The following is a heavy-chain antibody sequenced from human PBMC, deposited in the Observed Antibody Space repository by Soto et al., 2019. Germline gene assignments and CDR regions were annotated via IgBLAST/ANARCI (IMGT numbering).Heavy chain of an antibody. V-gene: IGHV4-61*01. J-gene: IGHJ6*02. D-gene: IGHD3-10*01. Sequence: TSETLSLTCTVSGGSVSSGSYYWSWIRQPPGKGLEWIGYIYYSGSTNYNPSLKSRVTIPVDTSKNQFSLKLSSVTAADTAVYYCARDPVRGVIGGGMDVWGQGTTVTVSS. CDR3: ARDPVRGVIGGGMDV. CDR2: IYYSGST. CDR1: GGSVSSGSYY.